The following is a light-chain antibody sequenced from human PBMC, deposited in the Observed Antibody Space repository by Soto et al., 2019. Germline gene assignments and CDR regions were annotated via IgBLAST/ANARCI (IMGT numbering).Light chain of an antibody. V-gene: IGKV3-20*01. CDR1: QSVSSNY. CDR2: ASS. J-gene: IGKJ1*01. CDR3: QQYGSSPRT. Sequence: EIVLTQSPGTLSLSPGERATLSCRASQSVSSNYLAWYQQKPGRAPRLLIYASSSRITDIPDMFSGSGSGTDXXLTXXRLEPEDFAXYHCQQYGSSPRTFGQGTKVEIK.